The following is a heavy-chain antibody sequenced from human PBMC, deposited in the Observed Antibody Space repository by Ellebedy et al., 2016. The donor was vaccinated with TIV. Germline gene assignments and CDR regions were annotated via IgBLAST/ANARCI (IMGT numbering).Heavy chain of an antibody. CDR3: ARDMVRGVIDYFDY. CDR1: GFTFSSYA. D-gene: IGHD3-10*01. CDR2: ISYDGSNK. J-gene: IGHJ4*02. V-gene: IGHV3-30-3*01. Sequence: GESLKISCAASGFTFSSYAMHWVRQAPGKGLEWVAVISYDGSNKYYADSVKGRFTISRDNSKNTLYLQMNSLRAEDTAVYYCARDMVRGVIDYFDYWGQGTLVTVSS.